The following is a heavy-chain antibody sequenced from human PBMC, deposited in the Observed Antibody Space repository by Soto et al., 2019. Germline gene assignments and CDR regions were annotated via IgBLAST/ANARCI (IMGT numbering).Heavy chain of an antibody. Sequence: PSETLSLTCTVSGGSISNASCCWIRLPPGKGLEWVGYICYSGSTGYNHSLRSRVTISMNMSKNQFSLTLSSVSAADTAVYFCARDVALRRTESTERSMDFWGQGSPVTVSS. D-gene: IGHD2-8*02. CDR2: ICYSGST. CDR3: ARDVALRRTESTERSMDF. J-gene: IGHJ6*02. CDR1: GGSISNAS. V-gene: IGHV4-59*01.